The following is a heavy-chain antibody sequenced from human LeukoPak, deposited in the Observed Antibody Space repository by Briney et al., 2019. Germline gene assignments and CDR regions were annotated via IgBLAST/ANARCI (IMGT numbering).Heavy chain of an antibody. CDR1: GFTFSDHI. V-gene: IGHV3-48*01. Sequence: GGSLGLSCAASGFTFSDHIMNWVRQLPGKRLEWVAYVSGSGSTVYYADSVKGRFTISRDNGKSSLYLQMNSLRVEDTALYYCVRQFASWGQGTLVTVSS. CDR3: VRQFAS. CDR2: VSGSGSTV. J-gene: IGHJ4*02.